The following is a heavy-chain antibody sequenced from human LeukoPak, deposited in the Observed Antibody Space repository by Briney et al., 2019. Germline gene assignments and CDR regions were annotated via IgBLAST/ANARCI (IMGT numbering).Heavy chain of an antibody. V-gene: IGHV4-61*02. J-gene: IGHJ3*02. CDR3: ARTLLPAIRGAFDI. D-gene: IGHD2-2*01. CDR2: ISASGGT. CDR1: GGSISSDTYY. Sequence: PSETLSLTCSVSGGSISSDTYYWGWIRQSAGKGLEWIGRISASGGTNYNPSLSSRVTISIDTSKNQFSVKLISVTAADTAVYYCARTLLPAIRGAFDIWGQGTMVTISS.